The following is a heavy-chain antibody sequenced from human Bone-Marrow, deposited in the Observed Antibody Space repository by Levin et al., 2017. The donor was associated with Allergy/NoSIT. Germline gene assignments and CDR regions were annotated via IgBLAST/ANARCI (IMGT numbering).Heavy chain of an antibody. V-gene: IGHV3-23*01. CDR1: GFTFSSYA. J-gene: IGHJ4*02. CDR3: AKEYYFDSSGSLFDY. Sequence: GESLKISCAGSGFTFSSYAMSWVRQAPGKGLEWVSSLSGSGDSTYYADSVKGRFTISRDNSKNTLYLQMDSLRVEDTAVYYCAKEYYFDSSGSLFDYWAQGTLVTVSS. D-gene: IGHD3-22*01. CDR2: LSGSGDST.